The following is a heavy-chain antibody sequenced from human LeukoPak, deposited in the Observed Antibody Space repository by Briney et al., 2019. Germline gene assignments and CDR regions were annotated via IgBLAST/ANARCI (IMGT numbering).Heavy chain of an antibody. D-gene: IGHD3-16*01. CDR1: GFTFSSYA. Sequence: PGGSLRLSCAASGFTFSSYAMHWVRQAPGKGLEWVGVISYDGSNKYYADSVKGRFTISRDNSKNTLYLQMNSLRAEDTAVYYCARETLYWGQGTLVTVSS. CDR3: ARETLY. J-gene: IGHJ4*02. CDR2: ISYDGSNK. V-gene: IGHV3-30*01.